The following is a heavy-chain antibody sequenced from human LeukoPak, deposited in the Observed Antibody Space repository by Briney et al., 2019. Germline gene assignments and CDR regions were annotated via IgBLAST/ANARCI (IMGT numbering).Heavy chain of an antibody. Sequence: GGSLRLSCGASGFIFSKQWMNWVRHAQGKGLVWVARIITDGTDTSYADSVKGRFTISRDNAKDTLYLQMNSLRPEDTAVYYCAKSNWFDPWGQGTLFTVSS. J-gene: IGHJ5*02. CDR3: AKSNWFDP. CDR1: GFIFSKQW. V-gene: IGHV3-74*01. CDR2: IITDGTDT.